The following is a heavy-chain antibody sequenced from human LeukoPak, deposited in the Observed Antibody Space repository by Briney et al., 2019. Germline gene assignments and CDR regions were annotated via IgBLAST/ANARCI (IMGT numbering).Heavy chain of an antibody. CDR2: ISAYNGNT. V-gene: IGHV1-18*01. J-gene: IGHJ4*02. D-gene: IGHD2-15*01. Sequence: WASVNVSCKASGYTFSSYSISWVRQAPGQGLEWMGWISAYNGNTIYAQKVKGRVTITTDTSTSTAYMELRSLKSDDTAVYYCARASYCSDGSCYSDYWGQGTLVTVSS. CDR1: GYTFSSYS. CDR3: ARASYCSDGSCYSDY.